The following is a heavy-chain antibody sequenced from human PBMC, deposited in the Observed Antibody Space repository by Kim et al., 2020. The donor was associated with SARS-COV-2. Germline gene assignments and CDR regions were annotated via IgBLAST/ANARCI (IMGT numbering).Heavy chain of an antibody. CDR3: ARGTMVRGVITH. D-gene: IGHD3-10*01. Sequence: SYADSVKGRFTISRDNAKNTLYLQMNSLRAEDTAVYYCARGTMVRGVITHWGQGTLVTVSS. V-gene: IGHV3-74*01. J-gene: IGHJ4*02.